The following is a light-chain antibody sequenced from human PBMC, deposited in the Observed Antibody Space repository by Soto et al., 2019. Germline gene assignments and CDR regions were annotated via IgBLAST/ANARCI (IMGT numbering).Light chain of an antibody. CDR3: HKYNSAPLT. CDR2: AAS. V-gene: IGKV1-27*01. Sequence: DIQMTQSPSSLSASVGDRVTITCRASQGISNHLAWYQQKPGKVPKLLIYAASTLQSGVPSRFSGSGSGTDFTLTVSSLQPEDGATYYCHKYNSAPLTFGGGTKVEIK. J-gene: IGKJ4*01. CDR1: QGISNH.